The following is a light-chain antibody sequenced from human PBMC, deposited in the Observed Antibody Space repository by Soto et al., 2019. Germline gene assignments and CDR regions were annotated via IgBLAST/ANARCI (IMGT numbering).Light chain of an antibody. Sequence: EIVMTQSPATLSVSPGERLTLSCRASQSVSSNLAGYPQKPGQAPRLLIYGASTRATGIPARVSGSGSGTEFTLTISSLQSEDFAIYYCQQYNNRWTFGHGAKVEIK. CDR2: GAS. CDR1: QSVSSN. J-gene: IGKJ1*01. V-gene: IGKV3-15*01. CDR3: QQYNNRWT.